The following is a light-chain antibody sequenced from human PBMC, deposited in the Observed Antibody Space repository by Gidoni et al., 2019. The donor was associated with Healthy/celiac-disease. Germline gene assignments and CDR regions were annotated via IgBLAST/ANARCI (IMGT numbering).Light chain of an antibody. Sequence: DIQMTQPPSSLSASVGDRVTITCRASQSISSYLTWYQQKPGKAPKLLFYAASSLQSGVPSWFSGSGSGTDFTLTISSLHPEDFATYYCQQSYCTPPAFGPGTKVEIK. CDR1: QSISSY. CDR3: QQSYCTPPA. CDR2: AAS. V-gene: IGKV1-39*01. J-gene: IGKJ3*01.